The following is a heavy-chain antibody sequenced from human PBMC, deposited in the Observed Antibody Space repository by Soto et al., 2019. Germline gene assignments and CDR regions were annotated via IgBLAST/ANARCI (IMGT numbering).Heavy chain of an antibody. CDR1: GYTFTNYY. CDR3: ARDNSAANGVLDH. Sequence: VASVKVSCKASGYTFTNYYLHWVRQAPGQGLEWVGMINPSARSASYAQKLRGRLTMDRDTSTTTVYMELSRQTFEDTAVYFCARDNSAANGVLDHWGQGTLVTVSS. D-gene: IGHD1-1*01. V-gene: IGHV1-46*04. J-gene: IGHJ4*02. CDR2: INPSARSA.